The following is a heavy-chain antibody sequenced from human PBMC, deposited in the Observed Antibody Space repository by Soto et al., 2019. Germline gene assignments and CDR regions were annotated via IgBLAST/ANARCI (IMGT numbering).Heavy chain of an antibody. V-gene: IGHV3-74*01. CDR2: TNQHGTII. Sequence: EVQLVVSGGGLVQPGGSLRLSCEASGFTFSNYWFHWVRQVPGKGLVWVSRTNQHGTIIDYADFAKGRFTISRDNAKNRLYLKVNRRRAEDRGVFFCTRDGGGGGGFWGQGTLVTVSS. CDR1: GFTFSNYW. D-gene: IGHD3-16*01. J-gene: IGHJ4*02. CDR3: TRDGGGGGGF.